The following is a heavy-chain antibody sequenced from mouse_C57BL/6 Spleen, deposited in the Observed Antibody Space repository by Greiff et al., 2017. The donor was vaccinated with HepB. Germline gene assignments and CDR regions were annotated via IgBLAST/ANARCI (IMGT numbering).Heavy chain of an antibody. Sequence: QVQLQQSGAELVRPGTSVKMSCKASGYTFTNYWIGWAKQRPGHGLEWIGDIYPGGGYTNYNEKFKGKATLTADKSSSTAYMQFSNLTSEDSAIYYCARWSSNYGIDYWGQGTTLTVSS. J-gene: IGHJ2*01. CDR2: IYPGGGYT. V-gene: IGHV1-63*01. CDR3: ARWSSNYGIDY. D-gene: IGHD2-5*01. CDR1: GYTFTNYW.